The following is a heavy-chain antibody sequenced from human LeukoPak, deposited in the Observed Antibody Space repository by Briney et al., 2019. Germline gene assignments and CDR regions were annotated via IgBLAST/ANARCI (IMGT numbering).Heavy chain of an antibody. V-gene: IGHV4-59*01. Sequence: PSETLSLTCTVSGGSISTYDWSWIRQPPGKGLEWIGYIYYSGSTNYNPSLKSRVTISVDTSKNQFSLKLSSVTAADTAVYYCARLTKDYYYGMDVWGQGTTVTVSS. J-gene: IGHJ6*02. CDR3: ARLTKDYYYGMDV. CDR2: IYYSGST. CDR1: GGSISTYD. D-gene: IGHD3-3*01.